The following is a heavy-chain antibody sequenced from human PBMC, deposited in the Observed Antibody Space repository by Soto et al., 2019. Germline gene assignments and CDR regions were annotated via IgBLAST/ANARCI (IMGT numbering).Heavy chain of an antibody. CDR2: ISAYNGNA. J-gene: IGHJ6*02. CDR3: ARPGPTPQSYGMDV. V-gene: IGHV1-18*01. Sequence: VKGACKASGYTITRYGISWGRKAPGQGLEWMGWISAYNGNANYAQKPQGRVTMTTDTSTSTAYMELRSLRSDDTAVYYCARPGPTPQSYGMDVWGQGTTVTVSS. D-gene: IGHD4-4*01. CDR1: GYTITRYG.